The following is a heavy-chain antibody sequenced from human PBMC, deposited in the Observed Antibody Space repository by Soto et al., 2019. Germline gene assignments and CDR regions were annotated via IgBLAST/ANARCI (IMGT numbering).Heavy chain of an antibody. Sequence: EVQLVESWGDLVQPGGSLRLSCAASGFTFSDYTMNWVRQAPGKGLEWISYISKSSGSISYADSVKGRFTISRDNAKSSLYLQLNSLGDEDTAVYYCARDLNWGFDYWGHGTLVTVSS. CDR3: ARDLNWGFDY. J-gene: IGHJ4*01. V-gene: IGHV3-48*02. CDR2: ISKSSGSI. D-gene: IGHD7-27*01. CDR1: GFTFSDYT.